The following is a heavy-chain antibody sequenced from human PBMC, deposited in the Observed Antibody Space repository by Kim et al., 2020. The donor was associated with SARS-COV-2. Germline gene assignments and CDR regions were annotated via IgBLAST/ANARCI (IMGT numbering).Heavy chain of an antibody. CDR3: ARARVGYDFWSGYDSIYYYYGMDV. CDR2: INSDGSST. Sequence: GGSLRLSCAASGFTFSSYWMHWVRQAPGKGLVWVSRINSDGSSTSYADSVKGRFTISRDNAKNTLYLQMNSLRAEDTAVYYCARARVGYDFWSGYDSIYYYYGMDVWGQGTTVTVSS. V-gene: IGHV3-74*01. CDR1: GFTFSSYW. D-gene: IGHD3-3*01. J-gene: IGHJ6*02.